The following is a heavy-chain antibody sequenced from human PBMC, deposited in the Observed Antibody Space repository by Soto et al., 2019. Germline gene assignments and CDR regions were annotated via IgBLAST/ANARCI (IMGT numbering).Heavy chain of an antibody. Sequence: GESLKISCKGSGYSFTSYWIGWVRQMPGKGLEWMGIIYPGDSDTRYSPSFQGQVTISADKSISTAYLQWSSLKASDTAMYYCARHPGGSGFYSWFDPWGQGTLVTVSS. CDR3: ARHPGGSGFYSWFDP. J-gene: IGHJ5*02. V-gene: IGHV5-51*01. CDR1: GYSFTSYW. D-gene: IGHD3-22*01. CDR2: IYPGDSDT.